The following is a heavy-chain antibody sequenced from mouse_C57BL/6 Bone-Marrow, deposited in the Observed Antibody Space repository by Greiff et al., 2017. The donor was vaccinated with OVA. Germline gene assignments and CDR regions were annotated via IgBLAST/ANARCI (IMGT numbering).Heavy chain of an antibody. CDR1: GYAFSSYW. CDR3: ARAGIRNWFAY. D-gene: IGHD2-4*01. CDR2: IYPGDGDT. V-gene: IGHV1-80*01. Sequence: QVQLKQSGAELVKPGASVKISCKASGYAFSSYWMNWVKQRPGKGLEWIGQIYPGDGDTNYNGKFKGKATLTADKSSSTAYMQLSSLTSEDSAVYFCARAGIRNWFAYWGQGTLVTVSA. J-gene: IGHJ3*01.